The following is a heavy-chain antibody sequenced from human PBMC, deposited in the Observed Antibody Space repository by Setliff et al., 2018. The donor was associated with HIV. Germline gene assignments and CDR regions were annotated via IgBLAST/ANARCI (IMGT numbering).Heavy chain of an antibody. CDR3: PRDPPGYGDSKDY. J-gene: IGHJ4*02. Sequence: PSETLSLTCTVSCGSISSDDFYWNWIRQPPEKGLEWIGYITYRGSAYYNPSLKSRVTISIDTSNNQISLRLSSVTAAHTAMYHCPRDPPGYGDSKDYWGQ. CDR2: ITYRGSA. V-gene: IGHV4-30-4*08. D-gene: IGHD4-17*01. CDR1: CGSISSDDFY.